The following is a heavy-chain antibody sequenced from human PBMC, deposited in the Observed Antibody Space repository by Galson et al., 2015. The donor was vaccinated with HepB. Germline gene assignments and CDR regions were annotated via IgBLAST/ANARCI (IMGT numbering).Heavy chain of an antibody. CDR1: GFSFINYD. CDR2: IYPSGGST. D-gene: IGHD1-26*01. J-gene: IGHJ6*02. Sequence: RLSCKASGFSFINYDVQWVRQAPGQGLEWMGIIYPSGGSTYYAQKFQGRVTMTRDTSASTVYMELSSVRFEDTAVYYCARDTQGPHSGYEYAMDVWGQGTTVTVSS. V-gene: IGHV1-46*01. CDR3: ARDTQGPHSGYEYAMDV.